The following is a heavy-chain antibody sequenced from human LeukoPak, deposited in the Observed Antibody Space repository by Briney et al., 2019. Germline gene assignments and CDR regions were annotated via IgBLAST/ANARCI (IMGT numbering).Heavy chain of an antibody. Sequence: ASVKVSCKASGYTFTSYDINWVRQATGQGLEWMGWMNPNSGNTGHAQKFQGRVTITRNNSISTAYMELSSLRSEDTAVYYCARGRAGYSSSWSSLLHPYCYYYMDVWGKGTTVTVSS. CDR3: ARGRAGYSSSWSSLLHPYCYYYMDV. J-gene: IGHJ6*03. V-gene: IGHV1-8*03. CDR1: GYTFTSYD. D-gene: IGHD6-13*01. CDR2: MNPNSGNT.